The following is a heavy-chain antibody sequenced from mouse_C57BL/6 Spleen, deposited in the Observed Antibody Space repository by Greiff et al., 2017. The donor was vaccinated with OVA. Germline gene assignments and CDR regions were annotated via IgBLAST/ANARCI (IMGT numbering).Heavy chain of an antibody. Sequence: EVKVVESGGGLVKPGGSLQLSCAASGFTFSDYGMHWVRQAPEKGLEWVAYISSGSSTIYYADTVKGRFTISRDNAKNTLFLQMTSLRSEDTAMYYCARGYFSFDYWGQGTTLTVSS. CDR1: GFTFSDYG. CDR2: ISSGSSTI. D-gene: IGHD1-2*01. CDR3: ARGYFSFDY. J-gene: IGHJ2*01. V-gene: IGHV5-17*01.